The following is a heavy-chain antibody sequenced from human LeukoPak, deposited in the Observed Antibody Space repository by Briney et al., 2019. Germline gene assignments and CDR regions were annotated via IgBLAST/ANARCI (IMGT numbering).Heavy chain of an antibody. CDR2: MFTGGRT. V-gene: IGHV4-61*02. J-gene: IGHJ5*02. CDR3: AREWAAGNIVVVPAAEGYLDP. CDR1: GGSISSGDYS. D-gene: IGHD2-2*01. Sequence: SQTLSLICTVSGGSISSGDYSWSWIRQPAGKGLEWIGRMFTGGRTSYNPSLKSRVTISVDTSKNQFSLRVSSVTAADTAVYYCAREWAAGNIVVVPAAEGYLDPWGQGTLVTVSS.